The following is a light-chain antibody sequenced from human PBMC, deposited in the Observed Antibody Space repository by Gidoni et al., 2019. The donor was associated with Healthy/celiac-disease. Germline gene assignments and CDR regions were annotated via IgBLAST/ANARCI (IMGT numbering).Light chain of an antibody. Sequence: EIVLTQSPAILSLSPGERATLSCTASQSVSRFLAWYQHKPGQAPRLLIYDASNRATGIPARFSGSGSGTDFTLTISSLEPEDFAVYYCQQRSNWPPVTFGGGTKVEIK. J-gene: IGKJ4*01. CDR3: QQRSNWPPVT. V-gene: IGKV3-11*01. CDR1: QSVSRF. CDR2: DAS.